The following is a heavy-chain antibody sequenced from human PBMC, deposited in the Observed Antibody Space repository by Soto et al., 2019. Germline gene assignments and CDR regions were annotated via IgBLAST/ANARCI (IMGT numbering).Heavy chain of an antibody. CDR1: GFTFSSYS. CDR2: ISSSSSTI. J-gene: IGHJ4*02. Sequence: GGSLRLSCAASGFTFSSYSMNWVRQAPGKGLEWVSYISSSSSTIYYADSVKGRFTISRDNAKNSLYLQMNSLRAEDTAVYYCARDSGYRSPDYWGQGTLVTVSS. CDR3: ARDSGYRSPDY. D-gene: IGHD3-10*01. V-gene: IGHV3-48*01.